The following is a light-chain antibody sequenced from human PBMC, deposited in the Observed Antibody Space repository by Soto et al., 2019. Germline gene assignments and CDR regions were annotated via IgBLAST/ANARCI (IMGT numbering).Light chain of an antibody. CDR3: QQYGTSPPLYT. V-gene: IGKV3-15*01. CDR2: GAS. CDR1: QSVSSN. J-gene: IGKJ2*01. Sequence: EIVMTQSPATLSVSPGERATLSCRASQSVSSNLAWYQQKPGQAPRLLIYGASTRATGIPARFSGSGSGTEFTLTISSLQSEDFAVYYCQQYGTSPPLYTFGQGTKLDIK.